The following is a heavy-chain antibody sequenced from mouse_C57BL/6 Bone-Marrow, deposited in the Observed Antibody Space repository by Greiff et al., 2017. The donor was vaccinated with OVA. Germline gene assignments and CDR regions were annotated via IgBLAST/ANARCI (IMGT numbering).Heavy chain of an antibody. CDR1: GYTFTSYW. V-gene: IGHV1-64*01. J-gene: IGHJ4*01. CDR2: IHPNSGST. Sequence: VQLQQPGAELVKPGASVKLSCKASGYTFTSYWMHWVKQRPGQGLEWIGMIHPNSGSTNYNEKFKSKATLTVDKSSSTAYMQLSSLTSEDSAVYYCARWGTTVVPYAMDYWGQGTSVTVSS. CDR3: ARWGTTVVPYAMDY. D-gene: IGHD1-1*01.